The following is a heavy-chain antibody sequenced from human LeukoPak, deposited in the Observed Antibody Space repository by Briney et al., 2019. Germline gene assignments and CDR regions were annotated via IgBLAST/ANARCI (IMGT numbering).Heavy chain of an antibody. CDR2: ISAYNGNT. CDR3: ARGNSGSYWPDY. CDR1: GYTFTSYG. Sequence: ASVKVSCKASGYTFTSYGISWVRQAPGQGLEWMGWISAYNGNTNYAQKLQGRVTMTRDTSTSTVYMELSSLRSEDTAVYYCARGNSGSYWPDYWGQGTLVTVSS. D-gene: IGHD1-26*01. V-gene: IGHV1-18*01. J-gene: IGHJ4*02.